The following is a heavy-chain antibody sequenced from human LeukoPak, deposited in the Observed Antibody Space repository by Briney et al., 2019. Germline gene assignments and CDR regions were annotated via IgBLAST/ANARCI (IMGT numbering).Heavy chain of an antibody. CDR3: ARKRLGARLGDYFDY. D-gene: IGHD1-26*01. Sequence: ASVKVSCKASGYTFTSYYMDWVRQAPGQGLEWMGIINPSGSSTSYAQKFQGRVTMTRDTSTSTAYMELSSLRSEDTAVYYCARKRLGARLGDYFDYWGQGTLVTVSS. V-gene: IGHV1-46*01. CDR1: GYTFTSYY. CDR2: INPSGSST. J-gene: IGHJ4*02.